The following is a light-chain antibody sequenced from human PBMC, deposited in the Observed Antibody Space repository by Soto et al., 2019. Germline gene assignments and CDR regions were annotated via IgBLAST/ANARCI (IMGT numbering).Light chain of an antibody. Sequence: QSVLTQPPSVSTAPGQRVTISCSGSSSNIGDNYVSWYQQLPGTAPKLLIYDNNKRPSGIPDRFSGSKSCTSATLGITGPQTGDEADYYCGTWDSSLSVYVIGTGTKVTVL. CDR1: SSNIGDNY. CDR2: DNN. V-gene: IGLV1-51*01. CDR3: GTWDSSLSVYV. J-gene: IGLJ1*01.